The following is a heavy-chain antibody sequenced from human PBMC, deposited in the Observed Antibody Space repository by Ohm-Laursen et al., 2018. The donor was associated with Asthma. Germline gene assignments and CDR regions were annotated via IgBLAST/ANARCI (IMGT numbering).Heavy chain of an antibody. J-gene: IGHJ6*02. CDR1: GFTFSSYG. CDR3: AKDGVAAAGIGYYYYGMDV. Sequence: SLRLSCTASGFTFSSYGMHWVRQAPGKGLEWVAVISYDGSNKYYADSVKGRFTISRDNSKNTLYLQMNSLRAEDTAVYYCAKDGVAAAGIGYYYYGMDVWGQGTTVTVSS. D-gene: IGHD6-13*01. CDR2: ISYDGSNK. V-gene: IGHV3-30*18.